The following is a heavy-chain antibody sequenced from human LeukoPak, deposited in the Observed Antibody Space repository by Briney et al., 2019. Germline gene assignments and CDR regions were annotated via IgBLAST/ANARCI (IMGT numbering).Heavy chain of an antibody. D-gene: IGHD6-19*01. CDR3: ARHISSTPLKIAVAGQGGMFDP. Sequence: PSETLSLTCTVSGGSISSSSYYWGWIRQPPGKGLEWIGSIYYSGSTYYNPSLKSRVTISVDTSKNQFSLKLSSVTAADTAVYYCARHISSTPLKIAVAGQGGMFDPWGQGTLVTVSS. J-gene: IGHJ5*02. V-gene: IGHV4-39*01. CDR2: IYYSGST. CDR1: GGSISSSSYY.